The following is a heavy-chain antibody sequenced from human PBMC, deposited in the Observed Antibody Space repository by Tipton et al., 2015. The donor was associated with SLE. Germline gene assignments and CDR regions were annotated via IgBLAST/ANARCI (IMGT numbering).Heavy chain of an antibody. Sequence: TLSLTCTVSGASVSSGNNYWSWMRQPAGGGLEWIGHIQSNGGTNYNPSLKSRVTMSVDTARKQFSLKLTSVTAADTAVYYCARRGWVDAFDIWGQGTMVIVSS. CDR2: IQSNGGT. V-gene: IGHV4-61*09. CDR1: GASVSSGNNY. CDR3: ARRGWVDAFDI. J-gene: IGHJ3*02. D-gene: IGHD6-19*01.